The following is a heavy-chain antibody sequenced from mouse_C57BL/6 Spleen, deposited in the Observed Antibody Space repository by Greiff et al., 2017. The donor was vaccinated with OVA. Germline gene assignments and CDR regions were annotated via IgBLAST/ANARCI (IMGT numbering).Heavy chain of an antibody. CDR1: GYTFTSYW. CDR3: ARWYGNYEGFDY. J-gene: IGHJ2*01. V-gene: IGHV1-55*01. Sequence: VQLQQPGAELVKPGASVKMSCKASGYTFTSYWITWVKQRPGQGLEWIGDIYPGSGSTNYNEKFKSKATLTVDTSSSTAYMQLSSLTSEDSAVYYCARWYGNYEGFDYWGQGTTLTVSS. D-gene: IGHD2-10*02. CDR2: IYPGSGST.